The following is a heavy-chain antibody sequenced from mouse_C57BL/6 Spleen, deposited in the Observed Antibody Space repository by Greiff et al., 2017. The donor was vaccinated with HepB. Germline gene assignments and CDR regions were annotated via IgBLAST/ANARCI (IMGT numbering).Heavy chain of an antibody. D-gene: IGHD1-1*01. CDR1: GYSFTDYN. V-gene: IGHV1-39*01. CDR2: INPNYGTT. Sequence: EVKLMESGPELVKPGASVKISCKASGYSFTDYNMNWVKQSNGKSLEWIGVINPNYGTTSYNQKFKGKATLTVDQSSSTAYMQLNSLTSEDSAVYYCASPYYGSSYYAMDYWGQGTSVTVSS. J-gene: IGHJ4*01. CDR3: ASPYYGSSYYAMDY.